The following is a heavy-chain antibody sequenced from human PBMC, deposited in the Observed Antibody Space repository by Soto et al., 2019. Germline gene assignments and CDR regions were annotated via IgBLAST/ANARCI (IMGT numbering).Heavy chain of an antibody. J-gene: IGHJ2*01. V-gene: IGHV5-51*01. Sequence: EVQLVQSGAEVKKPGESLKISCKASGYSFTTYWTGWVRQMPGKGLEWMGIINPGDSDTRYSPSFQGQVTISADKSISTAYLQWSSLKASDTAVYYCARRGGYCSGGTCYSWYFDLWGRGTLVTVSS. CDR3: ARRGGYCSGGTCYSWYFDL. CDR1: GYSFTTYW. D-gene: IGHD2-15*01. CDR2: INPGDSDT.